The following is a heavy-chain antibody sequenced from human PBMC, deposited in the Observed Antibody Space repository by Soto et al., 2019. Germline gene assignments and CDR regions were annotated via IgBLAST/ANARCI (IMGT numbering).Heavy chain of an antibody. CDR1: GFTFSDYY. D-gene: IGHD4-17*01. CDR3: ARDRYGDKAFDY. V-gene: IGHV3-11*01. CDR2: ISSSGSAI. Sequence: PGGSLRLSCAASGFTFSDYYMSWIRQAPGKGLEWVSYISSSGSAIYYADSVKGRFTISRDNAKNSLYLQMNSLRAEDTAVYYFARDRYGDKAFDYWGQGTLVTVSS. J-gene: IGHJ4*02.